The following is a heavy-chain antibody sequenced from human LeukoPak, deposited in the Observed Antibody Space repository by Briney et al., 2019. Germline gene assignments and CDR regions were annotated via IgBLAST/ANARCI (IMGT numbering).Heavy chain of an antibody. D-gene: IGHD6-13*01. V-gene: IGHV3-33*06. J-gene: IGHJ4*02. CDR1: GFTFSSYG. Sequence: GRSLRLSCAASGFTFSSYGMHWVRQAPGKGLEWVAVIWYDGSNKYYADSVKGRFTISRDNSKNTLYLQMNSLRAEDTAVYYCAKGQRGYSSSWYVPLDYWGQGTLVTVSS. CDR2: IWYDGSNK. CDR3: AKGQRGYSSSWYVPLDY.